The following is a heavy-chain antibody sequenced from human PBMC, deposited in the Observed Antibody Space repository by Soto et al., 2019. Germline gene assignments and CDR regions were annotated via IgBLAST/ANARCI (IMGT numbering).Heavy chain of an antibody. D-gene: IGHD4-17*01. CDR3: ARVRYGDYFILHAFDI. CDR2: IYYSGST. CDR1: GGSISSGDYY. J-gene: IGHJ3*02. Sequence: SETLSLTCTVSGGSISSGDYYWSWIRQPPGKGLEWIGYIYYSGSTYYNPSLKSRVAISVDTSKNQFSLKLSSVTAADTAVYYCARVRYGDYFILHAFDIWGQGTMVTVSS. V-gene: IGHV4-30-4*01.